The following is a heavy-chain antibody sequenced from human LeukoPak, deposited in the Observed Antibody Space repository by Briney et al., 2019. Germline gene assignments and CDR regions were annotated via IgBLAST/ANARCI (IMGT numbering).Heavy chain of an antibody. Sequence: PGGSLRLSCAASGFTFSTCAMSWVRRAPGKGLEWRSAISGSGSSTYYADSVKGRFTISRDNSKNTLYLQMNSLRAEDTAVYYCAKALYTYYYYGMDVWGQGTTVTVSS. V-gene: IGHV3-23*01. CDR1: GFTFSTCA. CDR3: AKALYTYYYYGMDV. J-gene: IGHJ6*02. D-gene: IGHD1-14*01. CDR2: ISGSGSST.